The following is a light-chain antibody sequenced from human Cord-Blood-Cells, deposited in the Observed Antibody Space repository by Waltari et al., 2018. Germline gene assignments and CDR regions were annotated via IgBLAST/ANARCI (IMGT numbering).Light chain of an antibody. Sequence: QSALPQPPSASGSPGPSVPISCTATSSDVGGSHHVAVYQQPPGQAPNLMIYAVSKRPSGVPDRFSGAKSGDTASLTVSGLQAEDEADYYCSSYAGSTNWVFGGGTKLTVL. CDR2: AVS. V-gene: IGLV2-8*01. CDR1: SSDVGGSHH. J-gene: IGLJ3*02. CDR3: SSYAGSTNWV.